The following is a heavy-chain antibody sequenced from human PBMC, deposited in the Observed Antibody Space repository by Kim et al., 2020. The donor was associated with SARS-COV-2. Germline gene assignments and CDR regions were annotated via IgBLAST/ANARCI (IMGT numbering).Heavy chain of an antibody. Sequence: SETLSLTCTVSGGSISSGSYYWSWIRQPAGKGLEWIGRIYTSGSTNYNPSLKSRVTISVDTSKNQFSLKLSSVTAADTAVYYCARNYGDYGMLTVYYYGMDVWGQGTTVTVSS. CDR1: GGSISSGSYY. CDR3: ARNYGDYGMLTVYYYGMDV. CDR2: IYTSGST. J-gene: IGHJ6*02. D-gene: IGHD4-17*01. V-gene: IGHV4-61*02.